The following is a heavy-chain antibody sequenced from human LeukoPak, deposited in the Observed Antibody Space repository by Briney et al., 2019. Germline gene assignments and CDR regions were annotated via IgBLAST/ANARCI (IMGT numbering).Heavy chain of an antibody. CDR1: GGSFSGYY. Sequence: PSETLSLTCAVYGGSFSGYYWSWIRQPPGKGLEWTGEINHSGSTNYNPSLKSRVTISVDTSKNQFSLKLSSVTAADTAVYYCARRMVVTAMFDYWGQGTLVTVSS. D-gene: IGHD2-21*02. CDR3: ARRMVVTAMFDY. J-gene: IGHJ4*02. CDR2: INHSGST. V-gene: IGHV4-34*01.